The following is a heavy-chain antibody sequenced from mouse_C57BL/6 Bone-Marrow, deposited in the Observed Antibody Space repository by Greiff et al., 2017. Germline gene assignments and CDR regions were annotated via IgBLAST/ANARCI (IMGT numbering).Heavy chain of an antibody. V-gene: IGHV1-85*01. CDR3: ARLGFGGSSGNWYFDV. D-gene: IGHD1-1*01. CDR2: IYPRDGST. Sequence: QVQLQQSGPELVKPGASVKLSCKASGYTFTSYDINWVKQRPGQGLEWIGWIYPRDGSTKYNEKFKGKATLTVDTSSSTAYMELHSLTSEDSAVYFCARLGFGGSSGNWYFDVGGRGTTVTVSS. J-gene: IGHJ1*03. CDR1: GYTFTSYD.